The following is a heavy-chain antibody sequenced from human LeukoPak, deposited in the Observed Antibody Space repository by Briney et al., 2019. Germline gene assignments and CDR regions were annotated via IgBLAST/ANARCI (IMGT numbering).Heavy chain of an antibody. CDR1: GGSFRGYY. CDR2: INHSGNN. Sequence: SETLSLTCAVYGGSFRGYYWSWIRQPPGKGLEGIVEINHSGNNNYNPSLKSRVTISVDTSKTQFSLKLSSVTAADTAVYYCARGLLGDTAMVTGIDYWGQGTLVTVSS. V-gene: IGHV4-34*01. CDR3: ARGLLGDTAMVTGIDY. J-gene: IGHJ4*02. D-gene: IGHD5-18*01.